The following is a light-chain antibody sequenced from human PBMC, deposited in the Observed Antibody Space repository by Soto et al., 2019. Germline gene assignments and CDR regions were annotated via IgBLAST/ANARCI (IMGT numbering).Light chain of an antibody. CDR3: QQRANWPLT. CDR1: QSVSSY. CDR2: DAS. Sequence: EVVMTQSPATLSVCPGERVTLSCRASQSVSSYLAWYQQKPGQAPRLLFYDASNRATGIPARFSGSGSGTDFTLTISSLEPEDFAVYYCQQRANWPLTFGGGTKVDIK. J-gene: IGKJ4*01. V-gene: IGKV3-11*01.